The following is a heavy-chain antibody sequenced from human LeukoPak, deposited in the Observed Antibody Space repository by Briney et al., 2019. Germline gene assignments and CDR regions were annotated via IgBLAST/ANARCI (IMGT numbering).Heavy chain of an antibody. Sequence: GGSLRLSCAASGFTFSSYAMSWVRQAPGKGLEWVSAISGSGGSTYYADSVKGRFTISRDNSKNTLYLQMNSLRAEDTAVYYCAKDYLVVPAAIMTSDWFDPWGQGTLVTVSS. CDR1: GFTFSSYA. CDR2: ISGSGGST. J-gene: IGHJ5*02. V-gene: IGHV3-23*01. CDR3: AKDYLVVPAAIMTSDWFDP. D-gene: IGHD2-2*01.